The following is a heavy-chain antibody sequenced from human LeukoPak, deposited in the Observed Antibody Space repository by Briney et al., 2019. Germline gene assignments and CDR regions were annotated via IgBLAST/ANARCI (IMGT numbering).Heavy chain of an antibody. CDR1: GYSFTSYW. D-gene: IGHD1-7*01. J-gene: IGHJ5*02. Sequence: GESLKISCKGSGYSFTSYWIGWVRQMPGKGLEWMGIIYPGDSDTRYSPSFQGQVTISADKSISTAYLQWSSLKASDTAMYYCARASGGDWNYDGPNWFDPWGQGTLVTVSS. CDR2: IYPGDSDT. CDR3: ARASGGDWNYDGPNWFDP. V-gene: IGHV5-51*01.